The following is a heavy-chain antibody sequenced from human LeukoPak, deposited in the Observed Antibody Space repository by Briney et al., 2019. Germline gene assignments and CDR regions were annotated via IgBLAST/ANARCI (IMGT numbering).Heavy chain of an antibody. Sequence: ASVKVSCKVSGHRLIKLSMHWVRQAPGRGLEWLGGFEWLGGFEPEDGGTIYAQRFQGRVTMTEDTSTDTAYMELSSLTSEDTAVYYCAASSPYNCKTHEYWGQGTLVTISS. V-gene: IGHV1-24*01. CDR2: FEPEDGGT. CDR1: GHRLIKLS. CDR3: AASSPYNCKTHEY. D-gene: IGHD1-1*01. J-gene: IGHJ4*02.